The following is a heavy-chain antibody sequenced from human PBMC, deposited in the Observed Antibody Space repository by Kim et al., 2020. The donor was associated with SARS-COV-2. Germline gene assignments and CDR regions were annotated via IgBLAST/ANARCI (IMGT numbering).Heavy chain of an antibody. V-gene: IGHV2-5*02. J-gene: IGHJ4*02. CDR1: GFSLSTSGVG. CDR3: AHSLFGYSSCWYRYYFDY. Sequence: SGPTLVKPTQTLTLTCTFSGFSLSTSGVGVGWIRQPPGKALEWLALIYWDDDKRYSPSLKSRLTITKDTSKNQVVLTMTNMDPVDTATYYCAHSLFGYSSCWYRYYFDYWGQGTLVTVSS. D-gene: IGHD6-13*01. CDR2: IYWDDDK.